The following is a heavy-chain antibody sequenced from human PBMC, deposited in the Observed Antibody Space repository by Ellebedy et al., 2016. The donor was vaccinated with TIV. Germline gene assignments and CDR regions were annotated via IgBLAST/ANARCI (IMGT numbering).Heavy chain of an antibody. D-gene: IGHD5-18*01. V-gene: IGHV1-3*01. CDR1: GFTFTTYA. J-gene: IGHJ6*01. CDR3: ARAHSTMVTHYYGMDV. CDR2: INAGNGNT. Sequence: ASVKVSCKASGFTFTTYAMHWVRQAPGQRLEWMGWINAGNGNTKYSQKFQGRVTITRDTSASTAYMELSSLRSEDTAVYYCARAHSTMVTHYYGMDVWGQGTTVTVSS.